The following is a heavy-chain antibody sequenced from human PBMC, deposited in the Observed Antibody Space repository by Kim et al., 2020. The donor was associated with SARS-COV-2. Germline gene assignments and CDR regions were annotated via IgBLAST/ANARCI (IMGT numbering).Heavy chain of an antibody. D-gene: IGHD5-12*01. J-gene: IGHJ4*02. CDR1: GGSISSSNW. Sequence: SETLSLTCAVSGGSISSSNWWSWVRQPPGKGLEWIGEIYHSGSTNYNPSLKSRVTISVYKSKNQFSLKLSSVTAADTAVYYCASRATINPIDYWGQGTLVTVSS. V-gene: IGHV4-4*02. CDR2: IYHSGST. CDR3: ASRATINPIDY.